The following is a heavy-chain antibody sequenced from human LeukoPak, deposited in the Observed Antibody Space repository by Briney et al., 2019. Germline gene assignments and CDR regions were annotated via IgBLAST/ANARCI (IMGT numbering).Heavy chain of an antibody. J-gene: IGHJ6*02. CDR3: ALWSYYYYGLDV. Sequence: WGSLRLSCAASVFTFSDRDIDWVRQAPGKGLEWVGRSRNKAKSHTTEYAASVKGRFTISRDNSNNSVWLQMNSLKTEDTAVYYCALWSYYYYGLDVWGQGTTVTVSS. D-gene: IGHD5-18*01. V-gene: IGHV3-72*01. CDR2: SRNKAKSHTT. CDR1: VFTFSDRD.